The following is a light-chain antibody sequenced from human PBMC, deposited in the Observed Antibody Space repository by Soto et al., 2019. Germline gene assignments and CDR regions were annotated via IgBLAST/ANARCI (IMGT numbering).Light chain of an antibody. CDR2: GAS. V-gene: IGKV3-20*01. Sequence: EIVLTQSPATLSLSPGEGVTLSCRAAHDVTNSVAWYQQKPGQAPRLLIYGASNRATGIPDRFSGSGSGTDFTLTISRLEPEDFAVYYCQQYGSSGTFGQGTKVDVK. J-gene: IGKJ1*01. CDR3: QQYGSSGT. CDR1: HDVTNS.